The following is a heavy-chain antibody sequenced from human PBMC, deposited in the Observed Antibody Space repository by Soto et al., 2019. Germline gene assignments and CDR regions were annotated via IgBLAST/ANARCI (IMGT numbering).Heavy chain of an antibody. CDR3: ARWSNTLGC. J-gene: IGHJ4*02. CDR1: GFIFGAHH. D-gene: IGHD2-15*01. V-gene: IGHV3-7*01. Sequence: EVQLVESGGGLAQPGGSLRLSCAASGFIFGAHHMTWVRQATGKGLAWVANINQDGTAKYYVPSVKGRFTISRDNAEISLFLQMNSLRADDTAVYFCARWSNTLGCWGQGTLVTVSS. CDR2: INQDGTAK.